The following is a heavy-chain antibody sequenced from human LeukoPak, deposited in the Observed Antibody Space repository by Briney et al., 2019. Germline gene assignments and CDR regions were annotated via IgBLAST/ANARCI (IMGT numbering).Heavy chain of an antibody. CDR2: INHSGST. Sequence: SETLSLTCAVYGGSFSGYYWSWIRQPPGKGLEWIGEINHSGSTNYNPSLKSRVTITVDASKNQFSLKLSSVTAADTAVYYCARHSSGYPFHYWGQGTLVTVSS. CDR1: GGSFSGYY. D-gene: IGHD3-22*01. V-gene: IGHV4-34*01. CDR3: ARHSSGYPFHY. J-gene: IGHJ4*02.